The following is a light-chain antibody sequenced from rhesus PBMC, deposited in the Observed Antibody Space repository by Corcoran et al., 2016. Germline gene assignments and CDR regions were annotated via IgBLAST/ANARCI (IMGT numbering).Light chain of an antibody. V-gene: IGKV1-21*01. Sequence: DIQMTQSPSSLSASVGDRVTITCRASPDISTLLACFQQKLGKAPRLLIYNASNLQSGVPSRFSGSGSGTDFTPPIISLQPEDFATYYCQQPNSYPRTFGQGTKVEIK. CDR1: PDISTL. CDR2: NAS. J-gene: IGKJ1*01. CDR3: QQPNSYPRT.